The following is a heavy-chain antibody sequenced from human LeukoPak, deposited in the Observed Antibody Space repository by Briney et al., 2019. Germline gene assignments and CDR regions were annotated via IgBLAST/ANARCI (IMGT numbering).Heavy chain of an antibody. Sequence: GGSLRLSCVASGFSFSDSPMHWVRQASGKGLEWVGRVRDRANSYATGYAASVEGRFTISRDDSENTAYLQMNSLIIEDTAVYYCTRQRPQTGTFDYWGQGFLVTVSS. D-gene: IGHD3-9*01. CDR3: TRQRPQTGTFDY. V-gene: IGHV3-73*01. CDR2: VRDRANSYAT. J-gene: IGHJ4*02. CDR1: GFSFSDSP.